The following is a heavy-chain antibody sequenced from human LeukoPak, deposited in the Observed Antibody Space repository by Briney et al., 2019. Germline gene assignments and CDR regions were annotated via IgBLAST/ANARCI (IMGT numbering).Heavy chain of an antibody. V-gene: IGHV3-73*01. Sequence: PGGSLRLSCAASGFTFSGSAMHWVRQASGEGLEWVGRIRSKANSYATAYAASVKGRFTISRDDSKNTAYLQMNSLKTEDTAVYYCTREWELLMGGYYYYYMDVWGKGTTVTVSS. J-gene: IGHJ6*03. CDR3: TREWELLMGGYYYYYMDV. CDR1: GFTFSGSA. D-gene: IGHD1-26*01. CDR2: IRSKANSYAT.